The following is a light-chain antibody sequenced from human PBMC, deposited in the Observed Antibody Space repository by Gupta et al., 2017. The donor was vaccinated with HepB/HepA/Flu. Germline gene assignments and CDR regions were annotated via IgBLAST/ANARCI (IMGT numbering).Light chain of an antibody. Sequence: DIVMTQSPDSLAVSLGERATINCKSSQSLLYTPNNMNYLAWYQQRPGQPPRLLIKWASTRESGVPDRFSGSGSGTDFTLTISSLQAEDVAVYYCQQDDSTPRTFGQGTKVEIK. J-gene: IGKJ1*01. CDR2: WAS. V-gene: IGKV4-1*01. CDR3: QQDDSTPRT. CDR1: QSLLYTPNNMNY.